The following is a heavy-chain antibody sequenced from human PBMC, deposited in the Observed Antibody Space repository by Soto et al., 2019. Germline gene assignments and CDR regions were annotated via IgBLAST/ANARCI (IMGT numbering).Heavy chain of an antibody. CDR2: IFGSGRTT. Sequence: LRLSCAASGFDFSSDVMNWVRQAPGKGLEWVASIFGSGRTTYYADSVKGRFNISRDNSKNTLYLQLNSLRVEDTALYYCAKSQSGSFFAAFDLWGPGTMVTVSS. J-gene: IGHJ3*01. CDR1: GFDFSSDV. D-gene: IGHD1-26*01. V-gene: IGHV3-23*01. CDR3: AKSQSGSFFAAFDL.